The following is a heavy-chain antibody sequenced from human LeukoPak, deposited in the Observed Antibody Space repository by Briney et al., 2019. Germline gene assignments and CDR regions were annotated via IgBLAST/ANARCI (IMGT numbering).Heavy chain of an antibody. V-gene: IGHV3-43*02. J-gene: IGHJ4*02. CDR1: GFTFDDYA. Sequence: GGSLRLSCAASGFTFDDYAMHWVRQAPGKGLEWVSLISGDGGSTYYADSVKGRFTISRDNSKNSLYLQMNSLRTEDNALYYCAKVEYDFRSGPYDYWGQGTLVTVSS. D-gene: IGHD3-3*01. CDR2: ISGDGGST. CDR3: AKVEYDFRSGPYDY.